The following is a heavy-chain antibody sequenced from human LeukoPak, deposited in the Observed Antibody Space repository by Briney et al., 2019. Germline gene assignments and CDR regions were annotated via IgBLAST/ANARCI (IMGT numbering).Heavy chain of an antibody. V-gene: IGHV4-34*01. CDR2: INHSGST. CDR3: ATSVITDYFDY. D-gene: IGHD3-22*01. CDR1: GGSFSGYY. J-gene: IGHJ4*02. Sequence: SETLSLTCAVYGGSFSGYYWSWIRQPPGKGLEWIGEINHSGSTNYNPSLKSRVTISVDTSKNQFSLKLGSVTAADTAVYYCATSVITDYFDYWGQGTLVTVSS.